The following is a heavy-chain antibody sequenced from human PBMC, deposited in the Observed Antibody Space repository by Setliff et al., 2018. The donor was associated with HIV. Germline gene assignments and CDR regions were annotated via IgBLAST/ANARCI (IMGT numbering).Heavy chain of an antibody. D-gene: IGHD2-21*02. V-gene: IGHV4-30-4*08. J-gene: IGHJ3*01. CDR2: IYHRGST. CDR1: GDSISSGRYF. CDR3: AREGAVLPGGDWLGEAFDL. Sequence: NPSETLSLTCNVSGDSISSGRYFWTWIRQTPGKGLEWIGYIYHRGSTYYNPSLKSRVTMSIDTSKNHFSLKLTSVTAADTAVYYCAREGAVLPGGDWLGEAFDLWGQGTMVTVSS.